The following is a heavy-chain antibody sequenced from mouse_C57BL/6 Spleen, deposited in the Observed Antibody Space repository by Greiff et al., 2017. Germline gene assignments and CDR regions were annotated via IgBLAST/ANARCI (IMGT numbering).Heavy chain of an antibody. CDR2: ISGGGGNN. Sequence: DVMLVESGGGLVKPGGSLKLSCAASGFTFSSYTMSWVRQTPEKRLEWVATISGGGGNNYYPDSVKGRFANSRDKVKNSPYPPMSRLRTEETALYYCASPLYYDYAFTYWGQGTTLTVSS. CDR3: ASPLYYDYAFTY. J-gene: IGHJ2*01. D-gene: IGHD2-4*01. V-gene: IGHV5-9*01. CDR1: GFTFSSYT.